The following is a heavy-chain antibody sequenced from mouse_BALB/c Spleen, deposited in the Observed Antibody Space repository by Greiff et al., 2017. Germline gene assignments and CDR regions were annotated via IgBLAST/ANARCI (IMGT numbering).Heavy chain of an antibody. CDR2: INSNGGST. D-gene: IGHD1-2*01. V-gene: IGHV5-6-3*01. J-gene: IGHJ4*01. CDR1: GFTFSSYG. Sequence: DVHLVESGGGLVQPGGSLKLSCAASGFTFSSYGMSWVRQTPDKRLELVATINSNGGSTYYPDSVKGRFTISRDNAKNTLYLQMSSLKSEDTAMYYCARKFITTATSAMDYWGQGTSVTVSS. CDR3: ARKFITTATSAMDY.